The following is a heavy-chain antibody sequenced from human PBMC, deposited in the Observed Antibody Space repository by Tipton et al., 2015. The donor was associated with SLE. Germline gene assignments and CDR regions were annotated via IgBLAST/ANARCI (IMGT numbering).Heavy chain of an antibody. CDR3: ASHVGVAYYYAMDV. V-gene: IGHV4-59*08. CDR2: ISYTETT. Sequence: LRLSCTVSGGSISGYHWSWLRQPPGKGLEWIGYISYTETTKYNPSLESRVIISVDTSKNQFSLRLSSVTAADTAMYYCASHVGVAYYYAMDVWGQGTTVVISS. D-gene: IGHD2-15*01. CDR1: GGSISGYH. J-gene: IGHJ6*02.